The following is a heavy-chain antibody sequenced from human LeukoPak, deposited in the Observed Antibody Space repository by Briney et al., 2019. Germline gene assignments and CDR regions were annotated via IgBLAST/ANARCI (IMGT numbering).Heavy chain of an antibody. CDR1: GFSLSSYW. V-gene: IGHV3-7*01. CDR2: IKQDGSEN. Sequence: GGSLRLSCVASGFSLSSYWVTWVRQAPGKGLEWVGNIKQDGSENYYIGSVKGRFTISRDNAKNSVYLQMNSLRVEDTAVYYCARDFRFHDDYWGQGTLVTVSS. CDR3: ARDFRFHDDY. J-gene: IGHJ4*02.